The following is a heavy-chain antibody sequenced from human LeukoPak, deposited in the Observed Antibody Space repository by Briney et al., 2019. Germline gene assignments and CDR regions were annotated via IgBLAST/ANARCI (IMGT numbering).Heavy chain of an antibody. V-gene: IGHV1-8*01. J-gene: IGHJ6*02. CDR3: ARGPVSSHGMDV. CDR2: KNPNSGRT. CDR1: GYTFTSYD. Sequence: ASVNVSCTASGYTFTSYDINWVRQATGQGLEWMGFKNPNSGRTGFAQKFQGRFTMTTDTSISTAYMELSSLTSGDTAVYYCARGPVSSHGMDVWGQGTTVTVSS.